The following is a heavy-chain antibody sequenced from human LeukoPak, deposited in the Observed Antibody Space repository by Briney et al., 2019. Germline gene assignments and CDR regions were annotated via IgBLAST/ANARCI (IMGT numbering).Heavy chain of an antibody. Sequence: GGSLRLSCAASGFTFSSYAMSWVRQAPGKGLEWVSLINDSGGNTYYADSVKGRFTISRDNSKNTLFLQMSSLRAEDTAVYYCAKTSAGIRGGYFNYWGQGTLVTVSS. CDR3: AKTSAGIRGGYFNY. V-gene: IGHV3-23*01. D-gene: IGHD3-10*01. CDR1: GFTFSSYA. J-gene: IGHJ4*02. CDR2: INDSGGNT.